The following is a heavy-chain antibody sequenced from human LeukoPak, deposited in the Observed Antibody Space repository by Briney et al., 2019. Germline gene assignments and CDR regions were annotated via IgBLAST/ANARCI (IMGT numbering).Heavy chain of an antibody. CDR1: GGSISGSSYY. CDR2: IYYSGST. V-gene: IGHV4-39*07. J-gene: IGHJ4*02. Sequence: SETLSLTCTVSGGSISGSSYYWGWIRQPPGKGLEWIGSIYYSGSTYYNPSLKSRVTISVDTSKNQFSLKLSSVTAADTAVYYCARGSSDVPHFDYWGQGTLVTVSS. D-gene: IGHD2-2*01. CDR3: ARGSSDVPHFDY.